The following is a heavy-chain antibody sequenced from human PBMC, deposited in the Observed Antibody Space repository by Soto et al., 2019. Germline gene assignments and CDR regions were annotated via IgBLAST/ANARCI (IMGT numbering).Heavy chain of an antibody. J-gene: IGHJ6*02. V-gene: IGHV4-59*02. Sequence: SETLSLTCTVSGDSVRNYYWSWTRQPPGKGLEWIGYIYYSGSTDYNRSLRSRVAISVDMSKNQFSLKLSSVTAADTAVYYCARHWGTTAASYFVMDFWGQGTTVTVS. CDR1: GDSVRNYY. CDR3: ARHWGTTAASYFVMDF. D-gene: IGHD1-1*01. CDR2: IYYSGST.